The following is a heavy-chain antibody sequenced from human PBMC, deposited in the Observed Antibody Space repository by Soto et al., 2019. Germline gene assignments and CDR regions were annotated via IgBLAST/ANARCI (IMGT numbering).Heavy chain of an antibody. CDR2: ISYDGSNK. CDR1: GFTFSSYA. CDR3: ARDRGQPPTRADLNYYYGMDG. J-gene: IGHJ6*04. D-gene: IGHD3-10*01. V-gene: IGHV3-30-3*01. Sequence: GGSLRLSCAASGFTFSSYAMHWVRQAPGKGLEWVAVISYDGSNKYYADSVKGRFTISRDNSKNTLYLQMNSLRAEDTAVYYCARDRGQPPTRADLNYYYGMDGWGKGTTVTVSS.